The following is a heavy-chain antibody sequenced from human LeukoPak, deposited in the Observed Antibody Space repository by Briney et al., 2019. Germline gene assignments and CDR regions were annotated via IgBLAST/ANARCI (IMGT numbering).Heavy chain of an antibody. V-gene: IGHV3-30-3*01. D-gene: IGHD3-22*01. J-gene: IGHJ6*02. CDR1: GFTVSSNY. Sequence: GGSLRLSCAASGFTVSSNYMSWVRQAPGKGLEWVAVISYDGSNKYYADSVKGRFTISRDNSKNTLYLQMNSLRAEDTAVYYCARDGAVTMIVVYYYGMDVWGQGTTVTVSS. CDR3: ARDGAVTMIVVYYYGMDV. CDR2: ISYDGSNK.